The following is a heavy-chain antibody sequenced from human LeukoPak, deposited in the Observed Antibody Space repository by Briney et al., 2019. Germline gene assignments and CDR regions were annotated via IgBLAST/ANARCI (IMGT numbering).Heavy chain of an antibody. CDR1: GGSISSGDYY. J-gene: IGHJ4*02. D-gene: IGHD3-16*01. Sequence: SQTLSLTCSVSGGSISSGDYYWSWVRQPPGKGLEWIGEISHSEITNYNSSLKSRVTISVDKSRYQISLKVASVTAADTAVYYCARHQGIIGLRGFDYWGQGTLVTVSS. V-gene: IGHV4-30-4*01. CDR3: ARHQGIIGLRGFDY. CDR2: ISHSEIT.